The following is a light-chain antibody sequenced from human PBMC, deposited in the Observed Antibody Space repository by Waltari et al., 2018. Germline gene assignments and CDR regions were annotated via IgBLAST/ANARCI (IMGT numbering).Light chain of an antibody. CDR3: NSYPHSGPYV. Sequence: QAALTQRASVSGSPGQEINISCTGTRSDGGTHNYGSWYKQRRGKAPDRIKGYVSNRPSGVSIRFSGSKSGNTASLTISGLQAEDEAASYCNSYPHSGPYVFGSGTKVTVL. CDR1: RSDGGTHNY. J-gene: IGLJ1*01. V-gene: IGLV2-14*03. CDR2: YVS.